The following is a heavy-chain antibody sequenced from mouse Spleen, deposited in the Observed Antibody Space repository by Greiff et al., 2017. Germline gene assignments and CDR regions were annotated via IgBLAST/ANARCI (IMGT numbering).Heavy chain of an antibody. CDR3: TTVVARYCYFDV. D-gene: IGHD1-1*01. CDR2: IYPGSGNT. Sequence: QVQLKESGPELVKPGASVKISCKASGYSFTSYYIHWVKQRPGQGLEWIGWIYPGSGNTKYNEKFKGKATLTADTSSSTAYMQLSSLTSEDSAVYYCTTVVARYCYFDVWGTGTTVTVSS. J-gene: IGHJ1*03. V-gene: IGHV1-66*01. CDR1: GYSFTSYY.